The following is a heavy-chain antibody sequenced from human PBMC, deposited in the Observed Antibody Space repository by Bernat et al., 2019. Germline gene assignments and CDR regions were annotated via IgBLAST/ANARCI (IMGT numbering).Heavy chain of an antibody. CDR1: GGSSSSDY. D-gene: IGHD6-19*01. V-gene: IGHV4-59*01. CDR3: AGTIAVAADYYYGMDV. J-gene: IGHJ6*02. Sequence: QVQLQESGPGLVKPSETRSLTCTVAGGSSSSDYWSWSRQPPGKGLEWIGSIYYSGSTNYNPSLKSRVTISVDTSKNQFSLKLSSVTAADTAVYYCAGTIAVAADYYYGMDVWGQGTTVTVSS. CDR2: IYYSGST.